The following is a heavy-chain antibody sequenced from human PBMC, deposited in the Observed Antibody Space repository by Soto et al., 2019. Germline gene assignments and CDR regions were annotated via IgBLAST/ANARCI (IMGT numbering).Heavy chain of an antibody. CDR2: IIPILGIA. CDR1: GGTFSSYT. V-gene: IGHV1-69*04. Sequence: VASVKVSCKASGGTFSSYTISWVRQAPGQGLEWMGRIIPILGIANYAQKFQGRVTITADKSTSTAYMELSSLRSEDTAVYYCARDNAMVRGVFHWFDPWGQGTLVTVSS. CDR3: ARDNAMVRGVFHWFDP. D-gene: IGHD3-10*01. J-gene: IGHJ5*02.